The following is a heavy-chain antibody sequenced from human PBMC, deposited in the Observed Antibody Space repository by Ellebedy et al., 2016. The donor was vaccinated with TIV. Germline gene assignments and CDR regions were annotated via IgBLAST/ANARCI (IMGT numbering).Heavy chain of an antibody. CDR1: GASISSYS. V-gene: IGHV4-59*01. D-gene: IGHD3-9*01. CDR3: ARDRGFDWLPRLVYYGVDV. J-gene: IGHJ6*02. Sequence: MPSETLSLTCSVSGASISSYSWTWIRQSPGKGLEWIGYIYDGGRTSYNPSLKSRVTISGDTSKNQLSLKLTSVTAADTAVYYCARDRGFDWLPRLVYYGVDVWGQGTTVAVSS. CDR2: IYDGGRT.